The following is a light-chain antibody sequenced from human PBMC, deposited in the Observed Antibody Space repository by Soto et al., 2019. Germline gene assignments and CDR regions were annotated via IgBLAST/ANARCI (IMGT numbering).Light chain of an antibody. CDR2: KAS. CDR3: QQYNSYPWT. V-gene: IGKV1-5*03. Sequence: DIQMTQSPSTLSASVGDRVTITCRAGQNIRTSLAWYQQKPGKAPNLLIYKASTLESGVPSRFSGRGSETEFSLTISSLQPDDFATYYCQQYNSYPWTFGQGTKVEIK. CDR1: QNIRTS. J-gene: IGKJ1*01.